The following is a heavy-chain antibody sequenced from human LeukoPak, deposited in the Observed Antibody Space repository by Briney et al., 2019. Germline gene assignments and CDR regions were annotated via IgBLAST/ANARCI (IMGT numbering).Heavy chain of an antibody. V-gene: IGHV3-23*01. Sequence: GGSLRLSCAASGFTFSNYAMSWVRLAPGKGLEWVSAISGRGDRTYYADSVKGRFTISRDNSKNTLYLQMNSLRAEDRAVYYCAKEQTSSGFFDYWGQGTLVTVSS. D-gene: IGHD2-2*01. CDR3: AKEQTSSGFFDY. CDR1: GFTFSNYA. CDR2: ISGRGDRT. J-gene: IGHJ4*02.